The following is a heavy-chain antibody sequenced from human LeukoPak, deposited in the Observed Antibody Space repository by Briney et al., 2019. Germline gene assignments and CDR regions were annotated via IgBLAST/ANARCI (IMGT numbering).Heavy chain of an antibody. V-gene: IGHV1-2*04. CDR2: INPNSGGT. CDR1: GYTFTGYY. Sequence: ASVKVSCKASGYTFTGYYMHWVRQAPGQGLEWMGWINPNSGGTNYAQKFQGWVTMTRDTSISTAYMELRSLRSDDTAVYYCARDEGGGSSPDYWGQGTLVTVSS. D-gene: IGHD1-26*01. CDR3: ARDEGGGSSPDY. J-gene: IGHJ4*02.